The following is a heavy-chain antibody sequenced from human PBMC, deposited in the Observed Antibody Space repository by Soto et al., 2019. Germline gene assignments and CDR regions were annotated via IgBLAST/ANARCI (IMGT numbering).Heavy chain of an antibody. Sequence: GGSLRLSCAASGFTFSSYAMSWVRQAPGKGLEWVSAISGSGGSTYYADSVKGRFTISRDNSKNTLYLQMNSLRAEDTAVYYCAKVGGRLYTAMYCFDYWGQGTLVTVSS. J-gene: IGHJ4*02. CDR2: ISGSGGST. D-gene: IGHD2-2*02. CDR1: GFTFSSYA. V-gene: IGHV3-23*01. CDR3: AKVGGRLYTAMYCFDY.